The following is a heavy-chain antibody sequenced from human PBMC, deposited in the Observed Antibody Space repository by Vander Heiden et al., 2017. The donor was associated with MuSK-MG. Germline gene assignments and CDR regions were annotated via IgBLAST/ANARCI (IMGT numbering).Heavy chain of an antibody. V-gene: IGHV1-46*01. CDR2: INPSAGSK. J-gene: IGHJ6*03. Sequence: QVQLVQSGAAVKKPGASVKVSCQASGYTFASQHMHWVRQAPGQGLEWMGVINPSAGSKSYAQKFQGRVTMTGDTSTSTVYMEVSGLTSDDTAVYYCARRASYGYNNIYHYDYMDVWGTGTTVTVSS. CDR1: GYTFASQH. CDR3: ARRASYGYNNIYHYDYMDV. D-gene: IGHD4-4*01.